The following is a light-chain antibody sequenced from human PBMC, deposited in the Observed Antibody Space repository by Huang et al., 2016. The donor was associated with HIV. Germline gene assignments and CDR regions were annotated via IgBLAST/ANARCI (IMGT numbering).Light chain of an antibody. CDR2: AAS. V-gene: IGKV3-20*01. J-gene: IGKJ2*01. Sequence: EIVLTQSPASLSLSPGERATLSCRASQRVGSSHLAWYQQKPGQAPRLLIYAASSKATGIPDRFSGSGSGTDFTLTISRLEPEDFAVYYCQQYGSSSYTFGQGTKLEIK. CDR3: QQYGSSSYT. CDR1: QRVGSSH.